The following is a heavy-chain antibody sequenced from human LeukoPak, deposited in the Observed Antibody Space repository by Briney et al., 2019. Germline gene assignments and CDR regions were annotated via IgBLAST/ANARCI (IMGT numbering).Heavy chain of an antibody. CDR2: ISAYNGNT. CDR1: GYTFTSYG. V-gene: IGHV1-18*01. Sequence: ASVKVSCKASGYTFTSYGISWVRQAPGQGLEWMGWISAYNGNTNYAQKLQGRVTMTTDTSTSAAYMELRSLRSDDTAVYYCAKNYYYDSREAFDIWGQGTMVTVSS. D-gene: IGHD3-22*01. J-gene: IGHJ3*02. CDR3: AKNYYYDSREAFDI.